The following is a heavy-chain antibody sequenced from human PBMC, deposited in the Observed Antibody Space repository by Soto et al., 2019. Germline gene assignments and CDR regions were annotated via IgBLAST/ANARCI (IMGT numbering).Heavy chain of an antibody. CDR3: ARIVVVITDYFDY. D-gene: IGHD3-22*01. CDR2: IKQDGSEK. CDR1: GFTFSSYW. J-gene: IGHJ4*02. Sequence: PGGSLRLSCAASGFTFSSYWMSWVRQAPGKGLEWVANIKQDGSEKYYVDSVKGRFTISRDNAKNSLYLQMNSLRAEDTAVYYCARIVVVITDYFDYWGQGTLVTVSS. V-gene: IGHV3-7*01.